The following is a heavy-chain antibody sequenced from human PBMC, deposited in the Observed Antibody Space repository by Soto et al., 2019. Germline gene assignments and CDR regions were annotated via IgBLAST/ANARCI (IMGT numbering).Heavy chain of an antibody. CDR2: IILKLGSA. CDR3: ARVGDGYNFGAVY. D-gene: IGHD2-21*01. CDR1: GGGNLRDYR. Sequence: QVQLVQSGAEVKEPGSSVKVSCKASGGGNLRDYRTTWVRRAPGQGLEWMGGIILKLGSANDAQKFQGRVTITADESTNTVYMELRSLRSDDTAVYYCARVGDGYNFGAVYWRQGTPVTVSS. V-gene: IGHV1-69*01. J-gene: IGHJ4*02.